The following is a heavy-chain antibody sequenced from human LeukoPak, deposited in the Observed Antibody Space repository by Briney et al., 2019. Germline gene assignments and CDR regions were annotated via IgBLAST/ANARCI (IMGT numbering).Heavy chain of an antibody. Sequence: GGTLRLSCAASGFTFSSHGMNWVRQAPGKGLEWVSAISGSGDNTYYADSVKGRFTVSRDNSKNTLYVQMKSLRAEDTAVYYCAKDFVVVPGNVNYFDYWGQRTLVTVSS. CDR3: AKDFVVVPGNVNYFDY. V-gene: IGHV3-23*01. D-gene: IGHD2-21*02. CDR2: ISGSGDNT. J-gene: IGHJ4*02. CDR1: GFTFSSHG.